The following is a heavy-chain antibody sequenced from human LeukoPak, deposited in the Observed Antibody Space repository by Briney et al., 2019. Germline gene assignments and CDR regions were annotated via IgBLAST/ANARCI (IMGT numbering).Heavy chain of an antibody. D-gene: IGHD2-21*01. J-gene: IGHJ6*02. CDR2: ISSSSSTI. Sequence: GGSLRLSCAASGFTFSSYSMNWVRQAPGKGLEWVSYISSSSSTIYYADSVKGRFTISRDNAKNSLYLQMNSLRAEDTAVYYCARVFDPGPYYGMDVWGQGTTVTVSS. V-gene: IGHV3-48*04. CDR3: ARVFDPGPYYGMDV. CDR1: GFTFSSYS.